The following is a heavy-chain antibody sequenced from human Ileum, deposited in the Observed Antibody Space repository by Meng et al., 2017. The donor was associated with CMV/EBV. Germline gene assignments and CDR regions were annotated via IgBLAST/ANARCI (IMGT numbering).Heavy chain of an antibody. Sequence: KVSCNASGYTFSGYDMHWVRQAPGQGREWMGRINPDTGGTNYAQKFQGRVTMTRDTSISTAYMELSRLTSDDTAVYFCMTVTGNYPYWGQGALVTVSS. CDR2: INPDTGGT. CDR1: GYTFSGYD. J-gene: IGHJ4*02. D-gene: IGHD1-7*01. CDR3: MTVTGNYPY. V-gene: IGHV1-2*06.